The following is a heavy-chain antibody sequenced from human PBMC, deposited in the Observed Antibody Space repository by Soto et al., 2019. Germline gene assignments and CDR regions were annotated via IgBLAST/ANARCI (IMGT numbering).Heavy chain of an antibody. V-gene: IGHV4-4*07. CDR2: IDTSGTT. CDR3: ARGPRGYVYYHGMDV. Sequence: SETLSLTCTVSGGSISSYYFSWIRQSAGKGLEWIGRIDTSGTTNYNPSLKSRVTMSVDASKNHFSLNLSSVTAADTAVYYCARGPRGYVYYHGMDVWGQGTTVTVSS. CDR1: GGSISSYY. J-gene: IGHJ6*02. D-gene: IGHD3-10*01.